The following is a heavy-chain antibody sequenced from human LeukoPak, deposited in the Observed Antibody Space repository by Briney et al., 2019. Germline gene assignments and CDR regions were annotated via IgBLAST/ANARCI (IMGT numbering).Heavy chain of an antibody. D-gene: IGHD3-16*01. CDR2: IGSDNKP. Sequence: GGSLRLSCEASGFTFSAYAMTWVRQAPGKGLEWVSSIGSDNKPHYSESVKGRFTISRDNSKNMLYLQMNSLRAEDTAVYYCAKRVGGVNNFDYWGQGTLVTVSS. CDR1: GFTFSAYA. V-gene: IGHV3-23*05. CDR3: AKRVGGVNNFDY. J-gene: IGHJ4*02.